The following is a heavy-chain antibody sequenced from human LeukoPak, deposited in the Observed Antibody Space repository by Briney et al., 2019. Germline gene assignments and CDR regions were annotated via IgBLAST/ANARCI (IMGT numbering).Heavy chain of an antibody. V-gene: IGHV3-11*01. CDR1: GFTFSDYY. D-gene: IGHD2-2*01. CDR2: ITSTGSTI. CDR3: ARDGSQYCSSSSCQSGYYYYGMDV. Sequence: PGGSLRLSRTASGFTFSDYYVSWIRQAPGKGLEWVSYITSTGSTIYYADSVKGRFTISRDNAKNSLYLQMNSLRAEDTAVYYCARDGSQYCSSSSCQSGYYYYGMDVWGQGTTVTVSS. J-gene: IGHJ6*02.